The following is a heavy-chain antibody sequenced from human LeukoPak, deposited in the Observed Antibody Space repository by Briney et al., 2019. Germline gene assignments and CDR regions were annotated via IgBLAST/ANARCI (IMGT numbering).Heavy chain of an antibody. CDR1: GGSISGYY. D-gene: IGHD5/OR15-5a*01. CDR3: AREGRSSTPGY. V-gene: IGHV4-4*07. J-gene: IGHJ4*02. CDR2: ISGSGST. Sequence: PSETLSLTCAVSGGSISGYYWSWIRQPAGKGLERMGRISGSGSTDYDPSLKSRVTMSVDTSKNQFSLKLNSVTAADTAVYYCAREGRSSTPGYWGQGTLVTVSS.